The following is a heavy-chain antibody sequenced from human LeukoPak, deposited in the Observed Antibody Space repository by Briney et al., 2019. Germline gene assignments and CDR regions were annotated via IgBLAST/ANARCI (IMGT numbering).Heavy chain of an antibody. CDR3: ARAYGDYTDY. CDR1: GGSISSCGYY. V-gene: IGHV4-31*03. J-gene: IGHJ4*02. D-gene: IGHD4-17*01. CDR2: IYYSGST. Sequence: SETLSLTCTVSGGSISSCGYYWSWIRQHPGKGLEWIGYIYYSGSTYYNPSLKSRVTISVDTSKNQFSLKLSSVTAADTAVYYCARAYGDYTDYWGQGTLVTVSS.